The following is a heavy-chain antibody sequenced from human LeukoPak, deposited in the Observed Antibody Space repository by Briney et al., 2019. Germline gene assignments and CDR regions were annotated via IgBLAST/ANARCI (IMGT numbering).Heavy chain of an antibody. Sequence: KPSETLSLTCTVSGGSISSSSYYWGWIRQPPGKGLEWIGSIYYSGSTYYNPSLKSRVTISVDTSKNQFSLKLSSVTAADTAVYYCARDRLYSSDAFDIWGQGTMVTVSS. CDR1: GGSISSSSYY. D-gene: IGHD6-13*01. CDR2: IYYSGST. J-gene: IGHJ3*02. CDR3: ARDRLYSSDAFDI. V-gene: IGHV4-39*07.